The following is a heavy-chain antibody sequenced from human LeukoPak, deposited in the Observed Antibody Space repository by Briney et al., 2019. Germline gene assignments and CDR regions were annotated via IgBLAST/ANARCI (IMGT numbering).Heavy chain of an antibody. Sequence: SGPTLSHPTPIPTVTFTISGYSLGSTGLGVGWIRQPLGKALAWPALLNWNNDSRLSPSLKSRLTITEDTSKNQVILTVTNVDPVDTATYYCAHRRGTTGTARHGAFDIWGQGTMVTVSS. J-gene: IGHJ3*02. CDR3: AHRRGTTGTARHGAFDI. D-gene: IGHD1-1*01. V-gene: IGHV2-5*01. CDR1: GYSLGSTGLG. CDR2: LNWNNDS.